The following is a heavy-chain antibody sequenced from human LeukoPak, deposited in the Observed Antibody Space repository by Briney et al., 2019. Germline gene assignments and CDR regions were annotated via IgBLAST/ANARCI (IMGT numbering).Heavy chain of an antibody. J-gene: IGHJ6*02. CDR2: ISGGGVTT. V-gene: IGHV3-23*01. Sequence: GGSLGLSCVGSGFTSIAYALTWARQAPGKGLEWVSGISGGGVTTYYADSVKGRFTISRDNSKNTLYLQMNSLRADDTAIYYCARNQQLGGHSYYYYGMDVWGQGTTVTVSS. D-gene: IGHD3-16*01. CDR1: GFTSIAYA. CDR3: ARNQQLGGHSYYYYGMDV.